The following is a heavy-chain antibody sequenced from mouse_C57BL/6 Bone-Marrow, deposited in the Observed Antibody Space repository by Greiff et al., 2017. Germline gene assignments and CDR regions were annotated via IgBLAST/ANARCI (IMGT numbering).Heavy chain of an antibody. Sequence: VQLQQSGPVLVKPGASVKMSCKASGYTFTDYYMNWVKQSHGKSLEWIGVINPYNGGTSYNQKFKGKATLTVDKSSSTAYMELNSLTSEDSAVYYCARTDYYGSSYLAYWGQGTLVTVSA. V-gene: IGHV1-19*01. CDR3: ARTDYYGSSYLAY. J-gene: IGHJ3*01. D-gene: IGHD1-1*01. CDR2: INPYNGGT. CDR1: GYTFTDYY.